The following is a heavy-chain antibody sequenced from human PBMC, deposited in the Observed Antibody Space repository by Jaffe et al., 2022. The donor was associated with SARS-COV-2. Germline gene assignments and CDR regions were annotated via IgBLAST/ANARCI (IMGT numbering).Heavy chain of an antibody. CDR3: ARAKVDYGDFHLPDY. J-gene: IGHJ4*02. V-gene: IGHV3-33*01. CDR2: IWYDGSNK. CDR1: GFTFSSYG. Sequence: QVQLVESGGGVVQPGRSLRLSCAASGFTFSSYGMHWVRQAPGKGLEWVAVIWYDGSNKYYADSVKGRFTISRDNSKNTLYLQMNSLRAEDTAVYYCARAKVDYGDFHLPDYWGQGTLVTVSS. D-gene: IGHD4-17*01.